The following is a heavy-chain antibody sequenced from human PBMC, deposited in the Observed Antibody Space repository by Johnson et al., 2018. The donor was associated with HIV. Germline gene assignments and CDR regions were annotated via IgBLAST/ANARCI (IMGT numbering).Heavy chain of an antibody. CDR2: ISYDGSNK. CDR1: GFTFSSYA. Sequence: QVQLVESGGGVVQPGRSLRLSCAASGFTFSSYAMHWVRQAPGKGLAWVAVISYDGSNKYYADSVRGRFTISRANSRNTLFLQMKSLRTEDTAVYYGAREEDGYSSSWYGSTFDVGGQGTMVTVSS. D-gene: IGHD6-13*01. J-gene: IGHJ3*01. CDR3: AREEDGYSSSWYGSTFDV. V-gene: IGHV3-30*04.